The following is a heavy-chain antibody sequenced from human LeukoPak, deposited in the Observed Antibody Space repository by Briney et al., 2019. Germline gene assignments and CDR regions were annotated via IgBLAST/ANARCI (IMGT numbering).Heavy chain of an antibody. CDR2: IRSKAYSYAT. CDR1: GFTLSDSS. V-gene: IGHV3-73*01. D-gene: IGHD2-2*01. J-gene: IGHJ6*02. CDR3: TRVVPAVSGMDV. Sequence: PGGSLKLSCATSGFTLSDSSLHCVRQASGKGLEWVGRIRSKAYSYATAYAASVKGRFTISRDDSKNTAYLQMNSLNTEDTAVYYCTRVVPAVSGMDVWGQGTTVTVSS.